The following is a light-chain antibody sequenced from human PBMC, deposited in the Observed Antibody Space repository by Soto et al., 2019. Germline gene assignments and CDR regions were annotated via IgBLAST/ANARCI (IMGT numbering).Light chain of an antibody. V-gene: IGLV4-69*01. CDR2: VNSDGRH. CDR3: QTWGTGIHVV. Sequence: QLVLTQSPSASASLGASVKLTCTLSSGHSTYAIAWHQEQPEKGPRYLMKVNSDGRHSKGDGIPDRFSGSSSGAERYLTISSLQSEDEADYYCQTWGTGIHVVFGGGTQLTVL. CDR1: SGHSTYA. J-gene: IGLJ2*01.